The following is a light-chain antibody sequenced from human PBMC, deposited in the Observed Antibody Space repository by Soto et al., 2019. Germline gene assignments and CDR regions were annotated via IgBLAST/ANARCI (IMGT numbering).Light chain of an antibody. Sequence: QSALTQPASVSGSPERSITISCTGISSDGDDYKDVSWYQQHPGKAPKLMIYEVTYRPSGVSNRFSGSKSGNTASLTISGLQAEDEADYYCSSYTSTSTVFGTGTKLTVL. CDR2: EVT. J-gene: IGLJ1*01. V-gene: IGLV2-14*01. CDR1: SSDGDDYKD. CDR3: SSYTSTSTV.